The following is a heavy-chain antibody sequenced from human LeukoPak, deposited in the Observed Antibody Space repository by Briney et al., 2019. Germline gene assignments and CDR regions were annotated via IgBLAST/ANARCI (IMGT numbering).Heavy chain of an antibody. D-gene: IGHD4-23*01. CDR2: INEDGRVT. CDR1: RFNVNNYW. CDR3: IKDFGGNSDY. J-gene: IGHJ4*02. V-gene: IGHV3-74*01. Sequence: GGSLRLSCAASRFNVNNYWMHWVRQAPGKGLVWVSRINEDGRVTSYAGSVRGRFTISRDSVENTLHLQMNSLRAEDTAVYYCIKDFGGNSDYWGQGTLVTVSS.